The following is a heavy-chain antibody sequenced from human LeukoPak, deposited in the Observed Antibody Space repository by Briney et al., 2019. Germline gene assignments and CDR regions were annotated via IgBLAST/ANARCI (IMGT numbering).Heavy chain of an antibody. D-gene: IGHD5-12*01. CDR2: IYYSGST. J-gene: IGHJ4*02. CDR1: GGSISSYY. Sequence: SETLSLTCTVSGGSISSYYWSWIRQPPGKGLEWIGYIYYSGSTNYNPSLKSRVTISVDKTKNQFSLKLSSVTAADTAVYYCARSGYEDFDFWGQGTLVTVSS. V-gene: IGHV4-59*08. CDR3: ARSGYEDFDF.